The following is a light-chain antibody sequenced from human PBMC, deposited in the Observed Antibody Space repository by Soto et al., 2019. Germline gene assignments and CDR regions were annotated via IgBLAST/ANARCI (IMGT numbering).Light chain of an antibody. CDR3: AAWDDSLNGVV. CDR1: SSNIGSTT. V-gene: IGLV1-44*01. CDR2: NNN. Sequence: QSVLTQPPSASGTPGQRVTIACSGSSSNIGSTTVKWYQQLPGTAPKLLIYNNNQRPSGVPDRFSGAKSFTSASLAISGLQSEDEADYYCAAWDDSLNGVVFGGGTKLTVL. J-gene: IGLJ3*02.